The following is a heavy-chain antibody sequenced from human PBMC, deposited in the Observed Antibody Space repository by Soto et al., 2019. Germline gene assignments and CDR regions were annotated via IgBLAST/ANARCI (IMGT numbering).Heavy chain of an antibody. Sequence: GGSLRLSCAASGFTFDDYAMHWVRQAPGKGLEWVSGISWNSGSIGYADSVKGRFTISRDNAKNSLYLQRKSLGAEDTALYYCAKFVKVAGFDYWGQGTLVTVSS. CDR1: GFTFDDYA. D-gene: IGHD6-19*01. CDR3: AKFVKVAGFDY. CDR2: ISWNSGSI. J-gene: IGHJ4*02. V-gene: IGHV3-9*01.